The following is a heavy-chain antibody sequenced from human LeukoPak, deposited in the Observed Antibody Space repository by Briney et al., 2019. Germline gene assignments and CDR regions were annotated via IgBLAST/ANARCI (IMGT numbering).Heavy chain of an antibody. CDR3: ARVSGS. J-gene: IGHJ4*02. D-gene: IGHD3-10*01. Sequence: GGSLRLSCAASGFTFSSYAMHWVRQAPGKGLEWVAVISYDGSNKYYADSVKGRFTISRDNSKNTLYLQMNSLSAEDTAVYYCARVSGSWGQGALVTVSS. CDR2: ISYDGSNK. V-gene: IGHV3-30-3*01. CDR1: GFTFSSYA.